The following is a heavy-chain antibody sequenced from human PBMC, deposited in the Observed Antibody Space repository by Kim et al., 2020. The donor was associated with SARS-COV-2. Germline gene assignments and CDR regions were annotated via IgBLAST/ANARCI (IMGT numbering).Heavy chain of an antibody. CDR1: VGSISSYY. CDR2: IYYSGST. D-gene: IGHD6-13*01. Sequence: SETLSLTCTVSVGSISSYYWSWIRQPPGKGLEWIGYIYYSGSTNYNPSLKSRVTISVDTSKNQFSLKLSSVTAADTAVYYCARVIGSSSWGPNWFDPWGQGTLVTVSS. CDR3: ARVIGSSSWGPNWFDP. V-gene: IGHV4-59*13. J-gene: IGHJ5*02.